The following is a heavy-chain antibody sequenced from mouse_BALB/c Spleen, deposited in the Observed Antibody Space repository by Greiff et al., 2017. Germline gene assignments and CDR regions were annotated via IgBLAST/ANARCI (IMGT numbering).Heavy chain of an antibody. D-gene: IGHD3-2*02. Sequence: QVQLKESGPGLVQPSQSLSITCTVSGFSLTSYGVHWVRQSPGKGLEWLGVIWSGGSTDYNAAFISRLSISKDNSKSQVFFKMNSLQADDTAIYYCVRNQGIYWYFDVWGAGTTVTVSS. J-gene: IGHJ1*01. CDR2: IWSGGST. CDR1: GFSLTSYG. CDR3: VRNQGIYWYFDV. V-gene: IGHV2-2-2*01.